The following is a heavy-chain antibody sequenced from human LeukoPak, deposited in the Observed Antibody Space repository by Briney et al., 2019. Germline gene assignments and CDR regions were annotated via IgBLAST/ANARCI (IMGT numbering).Heavy chain of an antibody. CDR1: GGSISSYY. CDR3: AKAGTTGIHHWFDP. CDR2: IYYSGST. Sequence: SETLSLTCTVSGGSISSYYWSWIRQPPGKGLEWIGYIYYSGSTNYNPSLKSRVTISVDTSKNQFSLKLSSVTAADTAVYYCAKAGTTGIHHWFDPWGQGNLVTVSS. D-gene: IGHD1-1*01. J-gene: IGHJ5*02. V-gene: IGHV4-59*08.